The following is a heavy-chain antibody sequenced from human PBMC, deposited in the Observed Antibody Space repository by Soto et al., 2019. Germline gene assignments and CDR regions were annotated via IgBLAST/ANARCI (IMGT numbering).Heavy chain of an antibody. J-gene: IGHJ6*03. D-gene: IGHD2-2*01. CDR2: IYPGDSDT. CDR1: GYSFTSYW. Sequence: GESLKISCKGSGYSFTSYWIGWVRQMPGEGLEWMGIIYPGDSDTRYSPSFQGQVTISADKSISTAYLQWSSLKASDTAMYYCARRAGCSSTSCYSYPTVNYYYMDVWGKGTTVTVSS. V-gene: IGHV5-51*01. CDR3: ARRAGCSSTSCYSYPTVNYYYMDV.